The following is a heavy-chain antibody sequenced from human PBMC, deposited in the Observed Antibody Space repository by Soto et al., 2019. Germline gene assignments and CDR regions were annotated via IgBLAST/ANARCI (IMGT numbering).Heavy chain of an antibody. V-gene: IGHV4-39*01. CDR1: GGSISXSSYY. CDR3: ARALQPVIITLGY. Sequence: SETLSLTCTVSGGSISXSSYYCGWIRQPPGKGLEWIGSIYYSGNTYYNPSLKSRVTISVDTSKNQFSLRLSSVTAADTAVYYCARALQPVIITLGYWGQGTLVTVSS. J-gene: IGHJ4*02. D-gene: IGHD3-22*01. CDR2: IYYSGNT.